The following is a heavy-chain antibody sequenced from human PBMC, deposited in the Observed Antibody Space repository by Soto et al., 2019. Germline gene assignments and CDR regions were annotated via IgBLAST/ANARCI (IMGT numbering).Heavy chain of an antibody. V-gene: IGHV1-18*01. CDR1: GYTFTSYG. CDR2: ISAYNGNT. J-gene: IGHJ4*02. D-gene: IGHD4-17*01. Sequence: ASVKVSCKASGYTFTSYGISWARQAPGQGLEWMGWISAYNGNTNYAQKLQGRVTMTTDTSTSTAYMELRSLRSDDTAVYYCARLATSDDYGDHYFDYWGQGTLVTVSS. CDR3: ARLATSDDYGDHYFDY.